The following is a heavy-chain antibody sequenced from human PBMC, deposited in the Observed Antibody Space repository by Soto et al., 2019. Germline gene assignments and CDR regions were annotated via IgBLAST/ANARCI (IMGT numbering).Heavy chain of an antibody. V-gene: IGHV1-69*02. Sequence: QVQLVQSGAEVKKPGSSVKVSCKASGGTFSSYTISWVRQAPGQGLEWMGRIIPILGIANYAQKFQGRVTIXXDXSXXTAYMELSSLRSEDTAVYYCARGFRYFDWFPSLGPWGQGTLVTVSS. D-gene: IGHD3-9*01. CDR3: ARGFRYFDWFPSLGP. J-gene: IGHJ5*02. CDR1: GGTFSSYT. CDR2: IIPILGIA.